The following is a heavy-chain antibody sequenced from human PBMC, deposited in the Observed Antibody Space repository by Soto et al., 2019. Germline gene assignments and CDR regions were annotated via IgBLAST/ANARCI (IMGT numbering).Heavy chain of an antibody. CDR3: ASRVATIFPLSY. CDR1: GGSISNYS. CDR2: IYYSGST. V-gene: IGHV4-59*01. D-gene: IGHD5-12*01. J-gene: IGHJ4*02. Sequence: SETLSLTCTVSGGSISNYSWSWLRQPPGKGLEWIGYIYYSGSTNYNPSLRTRVTISVDTSKNRFSLKLSSVTAADTAVYYCASRVATIFPLSYWGQGTLVTVSS.